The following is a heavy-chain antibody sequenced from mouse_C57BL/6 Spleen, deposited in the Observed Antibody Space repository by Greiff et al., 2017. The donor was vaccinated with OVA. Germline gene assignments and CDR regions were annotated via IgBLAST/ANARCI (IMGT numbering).Heavy chain of an antibody. CDR2: IDPSDSYT. CDR3: ARSAYYYGSSGVYFDV. Sequence: QVQLQQPGAELVRPGTSVKLSCKASGYTFTSYWMHWVKQRPGQGLEWIGVIDPSDSYTNYNQKFKGKATLTVDTSSSTAYMQLSSLTSEDSAVYYWARSAYYYGSSGVYFDVWGTGTTVTVSS. D-gene: IGHD1-1*01. CDR1: GYTFTSYW. V-gene: IGHV1-59*01. J-gene: IGHJ1*03.